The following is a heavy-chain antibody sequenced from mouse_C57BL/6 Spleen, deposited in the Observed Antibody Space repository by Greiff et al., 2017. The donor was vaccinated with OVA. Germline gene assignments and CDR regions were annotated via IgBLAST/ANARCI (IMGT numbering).Heavy chain of an antibody. D-gene: IGHD2-4*01. J-gene: IGHJ3*01. CDR2: IDPSDSYP. CDR3: ARPIYYDDDGGSEFAY. V-gene: IGHV1-69*01. Sequence: VQLQQPGAELVMPGASVKLSCKASGYTFTSYWMHWVKQRPGQGLEWIGEIDPSDSYPNYNQKFKGKSTLTVDKSSSTAYMQLSSLTSEDSAVYYCARPIYYDDDGGSEFAYWGQGTLVTVSA. CDR1: GYTFTSYW.